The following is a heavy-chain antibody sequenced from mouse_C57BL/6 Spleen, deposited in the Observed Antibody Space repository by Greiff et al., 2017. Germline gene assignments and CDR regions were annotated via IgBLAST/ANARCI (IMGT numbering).Heavy chain of an antibody. CDR2: IWTGGST. CDR1: GFSLTSYA. D-gene: IGHD1-1*01. Sequence: VKVVESGPGLVAPSQSLSITCTVSGFSLTSYAISWVRQPPGKGLEWLGVIWTGGSTNYNSALKSRLSISKDNTKSQVFLKMNSLQTDDTARYYCARNLDGSSYNYYAMDYWGQGTSVTVSS. V-gene: IGHV2-9-1*01. J-gene: IGHJ4*01. CDR3: ARNLDGSSYNYYAMDY.